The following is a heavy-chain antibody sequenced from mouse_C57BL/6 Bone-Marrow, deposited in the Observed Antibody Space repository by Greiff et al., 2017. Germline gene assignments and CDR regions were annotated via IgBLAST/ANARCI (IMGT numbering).Heavy chain of an antibody. CDR1: GYAFSSYW. CDR2: IYPGDGDT. V-gene: IGHV1-80*01. D-gene: IGHD2-3*01. J-gene: IGHJ1*03. Sequence: VQGVESGAELVKPGASVKISCKASGYAFSSYWMNWVKQRPGKGLEWIGQIYPGDGDTNYNGKFKGKATLTADKSSSTAYMQLSTLTSEDSAVYFCARPYEGYSYWYFDVWGTGTTVTVSS. CDR3: ARPYEGYSYWYFDV.